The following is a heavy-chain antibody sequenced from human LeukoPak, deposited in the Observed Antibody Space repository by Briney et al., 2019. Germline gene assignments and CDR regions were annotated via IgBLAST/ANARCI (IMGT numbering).Heavy chain of an antibody. J-gene: IGHJ4*02. CDR1: GYSFTNYW. Sequence: GESLKISCKGSGYSFTNYWIGWVRQMPGKGLEWMGIIYPGDSDVRYSPSSQGQVTISADKSVSTTYLHLSSLKASDTAKYYCARCGYNGFDFEYWAQGTFVTVSS. D-gene: IGHD5-12*01. V-gene: IGHV5-51*01. CDR3: ARCGYNGFDFEY. CDR2: IYPGDSDV.